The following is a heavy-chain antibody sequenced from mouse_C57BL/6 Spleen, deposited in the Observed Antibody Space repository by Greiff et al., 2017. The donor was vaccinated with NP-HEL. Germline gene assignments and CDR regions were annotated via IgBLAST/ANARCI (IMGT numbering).Heavy chain of an antibody. J-gene: IGHJ3*01. CDR2: INPNNGGT. CDR1: GYTFTDYY. CDR3: ARESLRAWFAY. V-gene: IGHV1-26*01. Sequence: EVQLQQSGPELVKPGASVKISCKASGYTFTDYYMNWVKQSHGKSLEWIGDINPNNGGTSYNQKFKGKATLTVDKSSSTAYMELRSLTSEDSAVYYCARESLRAWFAYWGQGTLVTVSA. D-gene: IGHD2-12*01.